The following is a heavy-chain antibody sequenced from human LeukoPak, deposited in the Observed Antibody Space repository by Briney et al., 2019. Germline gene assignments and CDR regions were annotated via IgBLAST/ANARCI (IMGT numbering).Heavy chain of an antibody. D-gene: IGHD3-9*01. CDR2: ISGSGGST. Sequence: GGSLRLSCAASGFTFSSDAMSWVRQAPGKGLEWVSAISGSGGSTYYADSVKGRFTISRDNSKNTLYLLMNSLRAEDTAVYFCAKLSGIRGTHLVISDWGQGTLVTVSS. J-gene: IGHJ4*02. CDR1: GFTFSSDA. V-gene: IGHV3-23*01. CDR3: AKLSGIRGTHLVISD.